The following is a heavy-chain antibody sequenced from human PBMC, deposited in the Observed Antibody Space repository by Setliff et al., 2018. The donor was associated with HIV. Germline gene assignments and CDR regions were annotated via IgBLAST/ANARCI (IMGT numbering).Heavy chain of an antibody. CDR2: IYHSGST. CDR1: GYSISSGYY. D-gene: IGHD2-21*02. Sequence: PSETLSLTCVVSGYSISSGYYWGWIRQPPGKGLEWIGTIYHSGSTSYNPSLKSRVTISVDMSKNQFSLKLSSVTAADTAVYYCASAGPYCGDDCPYNWLTPWGQETLVTVSS. J-gene: IGHJ5*02. V-gene: IGHV4-38-2*01. CDR3: ASAGPYCGDDCPYNWLTP.